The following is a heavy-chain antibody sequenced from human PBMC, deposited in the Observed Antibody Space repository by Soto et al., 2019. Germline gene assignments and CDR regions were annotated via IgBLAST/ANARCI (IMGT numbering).Heavy chain of an antibody. D-gene: IGHD3-22*01. J-gene: IGHJ4*02. V-gene: IGHV3-7*03. CDR3: ASSPHKDSRPDY. CDR1: GFTFSSYW. Sequence: EVQLVESGGGLVQPGGSLRLSCAASGFTFSSYWMSWVRQAPGRGLEWMANIKYDGSEKYYVDSVKGRLTISRDNAKNSLYLQMNSLRAEATAVYYCASSPHKDSRPDYWGQGTLVTVSS. CDR2: IKYDGSEK.